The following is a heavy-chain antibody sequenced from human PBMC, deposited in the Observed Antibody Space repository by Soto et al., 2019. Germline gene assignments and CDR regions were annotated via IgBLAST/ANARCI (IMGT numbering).Heavy chain of an antibody. CDR2: ISSSSSTV. Sequence: EVQLVESGGGLVQPGGSLRLSCAASGFTFSGYNMNWVRQAPGKGLEWVSYISSSSSTVYYADSAKGRFTISRDNAKNSLYLQMNSLRDEDTAVYYCARDGVAEIDYWGQGTLVTVSS. D-gene: IGHD2-15*01. J-gene: IGHJ4*02. V-gene: IGHV3-48*02. CDR1: GFTFSGYN. CDR3: ARDGVAEIDY.